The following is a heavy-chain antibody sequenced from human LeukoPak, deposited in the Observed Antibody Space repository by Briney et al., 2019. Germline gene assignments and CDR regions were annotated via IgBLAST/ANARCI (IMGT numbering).Heavy chain of an antibody. J-gene: IGHJ4*02. CDR2: IRYDGSNK. D-gene: IGHD4-17*01. CDR1: GFTFSSYG. CDR3: AKVPPHIWNGDYGYFDY. V-gene: IGHV3-30*02. Sequence: PGGSLRLSCAASGFTFSSYGMHWVRQAPGKGLEWVAFIRYDGSNKYYADSVKGRFTISRDNSKNTLYLQMNSLRAEDTAVYYCAKVPPHIWNGDYGYFDYWGQGTLVTVSS.